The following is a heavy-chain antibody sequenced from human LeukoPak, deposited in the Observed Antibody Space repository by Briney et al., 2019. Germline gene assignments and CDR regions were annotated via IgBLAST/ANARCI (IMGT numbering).Heavy chain of an antibody. J-gene: IGHJ4*02. CDR3: ASTGSGSTDF. Sequence: SETLSLTCTVSGDSITSFYWSWIRQPPEKGLEWIGSVYYSGITNYNPSLKSRVTMSVDTSKKRFSLDLNSVTAADTAVYYCASTGSGSTDFWGQGTLVTVSS. CDR2: VYYSGIT. V-gene: IGHV4-59*01. D-gene: IGHD1-26*01. CDR1: GDSITSFY.